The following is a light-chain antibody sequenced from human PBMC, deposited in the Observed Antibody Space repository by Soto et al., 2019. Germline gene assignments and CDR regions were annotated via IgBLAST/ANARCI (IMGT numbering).Light chain of an antibody. CDR1: QSPSSTR. J-gene: IGKJ1*01. CDR3: QQYVSSPAT. Sequence: EIVLTQSPGTLSLSPGERAILSCRASQSPSSTRLAWHQQKSGQAPRLLIYGTSTRATGVPDRFSGSGSGTDFTLTISRLEPEDFAVYFCQQYVSSPATFGQGTKVDIK. V-gene: IGKV3-20*01. CDR2: GTS.